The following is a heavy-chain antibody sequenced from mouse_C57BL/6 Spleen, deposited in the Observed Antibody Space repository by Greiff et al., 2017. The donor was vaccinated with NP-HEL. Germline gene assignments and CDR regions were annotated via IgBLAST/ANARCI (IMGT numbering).Heavy chain of an antibody. Sequence: EVKVVESGGGLVKPGGSLKLSCAASGFTFSDYGMHWVRQAPEKGLEWVAYISSGSSTIYYADTVKGRFTISRDNAKNTLFLQMTSLRSEDTAMYYCARRYGRGYWYFDVWGTGTTVTVSS. CDR3: ARRYGRGYWYFDV. CDR2: ISSGSSTI. J-gene: IGHJ1*03. V-gene: IGHV5-17*01. CDR1: GFTFSDYG. D-gene: IGHD1-1*01.